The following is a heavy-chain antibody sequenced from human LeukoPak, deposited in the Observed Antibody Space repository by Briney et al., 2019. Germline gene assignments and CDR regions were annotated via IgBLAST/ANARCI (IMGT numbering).Heavy chain of an antibody. Sequence: PSETLSLTCTVSGGSITSYYWSWIRQSPGKGLEWIGYIYTSGNTNYNPSLKSRVTISVDTSKNQFSLKLSSVTAEDTAVYYCARRQSRFDNCFDPWGQGTLVTVSS. V-gene: IGHV4-4*09. CDR1: GGSITSYY. D-gene: IGHD3-3*01. CDR2: IYTSGNT. J-gene: IGHJ5*02. CDR3: ARRQSRFDNCFDP.